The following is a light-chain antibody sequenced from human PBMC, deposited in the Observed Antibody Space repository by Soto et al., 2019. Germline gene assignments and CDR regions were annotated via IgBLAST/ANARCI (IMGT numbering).Light chain of an antibody. CDR3: QHRINWPLS. V-gene: IGKV3-11*01. CDR1: QSISSY. J-gene: IGKJ4*01. Sequence: EIVLTQSPATLSLSPGERATLSCRASQSISSYLAWYQQKPGQAPSLLFYDASNRATGIPARFSGSGSGTDFTLTISSLEPEDFAVYYCQHRINWPLSFGGGTKVEIK. CDR2: DAS.